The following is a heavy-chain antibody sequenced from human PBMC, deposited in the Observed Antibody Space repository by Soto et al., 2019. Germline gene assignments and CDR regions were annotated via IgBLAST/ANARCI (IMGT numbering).Heavy chain of an antibody. CDR1: GGSISSYY. Sequence: ETLSLTCTVSGGSISSYYWSWIRQPPGKGLEWIGYIYYSGSTNYNPSLKSRVTISVDTSKNQFSLKLSSVTAADTAVYYCARVVSSGYLLYDYGDLSHVFDIWGQGTTVTVSS. CDR2: IYYSGST. D-gene: IGHD3-22*01. V-gene: IGHV4-59*01. CDR3: ARVVSSGYLLYDYGDLSHVFDI. J-gene: IGHJ3*02.